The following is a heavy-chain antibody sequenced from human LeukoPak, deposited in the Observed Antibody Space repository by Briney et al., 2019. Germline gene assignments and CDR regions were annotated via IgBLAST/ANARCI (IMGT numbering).Heavy chain of an antibody. D-gene: IGHD2-2*01. Sequence: GGSLRLSRAASGFTFSSYGMHWVRQAPGKGLEWVAVIWYDGSNKYYADSVKGRFTISRDNSKNTLYLQMNSLRAEDTAVYYCARDPYNIVVVPAAIRYYYGMDVWGQGTTVTVSS. CDR3: ARDPYNIVVVPAAIRYYYGMDV. V-gene: IGHV3-33*08. CDR2: IWYDGSNK. CDR1: GFTFSSYG. J-gene: IGHJ6*02.